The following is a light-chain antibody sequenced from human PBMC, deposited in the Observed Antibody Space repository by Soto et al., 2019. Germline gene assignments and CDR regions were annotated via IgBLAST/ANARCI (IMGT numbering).Light chain of an antibody. CDR3: MQALQFPPFP. Sequence: EIAMTQSTLSLPVTPGEPASISCRSSQSLLQSIEYNYLEWYLQKPGQSPPLLIYWGSNRASGVPDRFSGSGSGTDFTLKISRVEAEDVGVYYCMQALQFPPFPFCPGTKVDI. CDR1: QSLLQSIEYNY. V-gene: IGKV2-28*01. CDR2: WGS. J-gene: IGKJ3*01.